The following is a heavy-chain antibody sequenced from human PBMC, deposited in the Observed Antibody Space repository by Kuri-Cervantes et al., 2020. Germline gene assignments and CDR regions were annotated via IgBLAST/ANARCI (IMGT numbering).Heavy chain of an antibody. CDR2: INPNSGGT. Sequence: ASVKVSCKASGYTFTSYGISWVRQAPGQGLEWMGWINPNSGGTNYAQKFQGRVTMTRDTSISTAYMELSRLRSDDTAVYYCARDFAPDRISQWLVNYYGKDVWGQGTTVTVSS. CDR3: ARDFAPDRISQWLVNYYGKDV. V-gene: IGHV1-2*02. D-gene: IGHD6-19*01. CDR1: GYTFTSYG. J-gene: IGHJ6*02.